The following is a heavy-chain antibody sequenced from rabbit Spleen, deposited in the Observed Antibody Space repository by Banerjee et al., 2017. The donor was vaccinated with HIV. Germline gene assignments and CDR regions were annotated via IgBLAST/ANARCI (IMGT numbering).Heavy chain of an antibody. CDR1: GFSFSSSYD. D-gene: IGHD2-1*01. CDR3: ARDLPTVIGWNLNL. V-gene: IGHV1S40*01. Sequence: QSLEESGGGLVKPGASLTLTCTASGFSFSSSYDMCWVRQAPGKGLEWIACMNTRSGEDVYATWAKGRFTISKTSSTTVTLQMTSLTAADTATYFCARDLPTVIGWNLNLWGPGTLVTVS. J-gene: IGHJ4*01. CDR2: MNTRSGED.